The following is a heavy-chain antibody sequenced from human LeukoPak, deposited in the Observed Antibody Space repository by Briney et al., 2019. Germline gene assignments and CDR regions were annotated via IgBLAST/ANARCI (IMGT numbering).Heavy chain of an antibody. V-gene: IGHV4-59*01. D-gene: IGHD1-20*01. CDR3: ARHTRYTWKNY. J-gene: IGHJ4*02. CDR1: GGSISSYY. Sequence: PSETLSLTCTVSGGSISSYYWSWIRQPPGKGLEWIGYIYYSGSTNYNPSLKSRVTISVDTSKNQFSLKLSSVTAADTAVYYCARHTRYTWKNYWGQGTLVTVSS. CDR2: IYYSGST.